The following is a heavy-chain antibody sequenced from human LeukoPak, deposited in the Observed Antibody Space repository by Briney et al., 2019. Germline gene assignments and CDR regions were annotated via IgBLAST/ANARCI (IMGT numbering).Heavy chain of an antibody. CDR2: IYYSGSP. D-gene: IGHD4-11*01. J-gene: IGHJ4*02. Sequence: PSETLSLTCGVSGGPVSSSRHYWAWIRQPPGKGLEWIGSIYYSGSPYYNPSLKSGVTISVDTSSNQFSLTLRSVTAADTSVYYCARQSRTTRDPFDSWGRGAQVIVSS. CDR1: GGPVSSSRHY. CDR3: ARQSRTTRDPFDS. V-gene: IGHV4-39*01.